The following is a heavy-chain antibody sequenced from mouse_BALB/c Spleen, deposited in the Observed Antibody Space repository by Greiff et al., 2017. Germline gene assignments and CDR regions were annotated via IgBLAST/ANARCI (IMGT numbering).Heavy chain of an antibody. V-gene: IGHV1-69*02. D-gene: IGHD1-1*01. CDR1: GYTFTSYW. J-gene: IGHJ3*01. Sequence: VQLQQSGAELVRPGASVKLSCKASGYTFTSYWINWVKQRPGQGLEWIGNIYPSDSYTNYNQKFKDKATLTVDKSSSTAYMQLSSPTSEDSAVYYCTREDYGSSPWFAYWGQGTLVTVSA. CDR2: IYPSDSYT. CDR3: TREDYGSSPWFAY.